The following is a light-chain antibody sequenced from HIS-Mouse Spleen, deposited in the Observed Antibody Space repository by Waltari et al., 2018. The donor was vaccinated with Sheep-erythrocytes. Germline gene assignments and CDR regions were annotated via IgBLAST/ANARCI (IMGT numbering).Light chain of an antibody. V-gene: IGLV3-10*01. CDR3: YSTDSSGNGV. J-gene: IGLJ2*01. CDR1: ALPKNY. CDR2: EDS. Sequence: SYELTQPPSVSVSPGQTARLTCSGDALPKNYAYWYQQKSGQAPVRVIYEDSKRPSGIPERFSGSSSGTMATLTISGAQVEDEADYYCYSTDSSGNGVFGGGTKLTVL.